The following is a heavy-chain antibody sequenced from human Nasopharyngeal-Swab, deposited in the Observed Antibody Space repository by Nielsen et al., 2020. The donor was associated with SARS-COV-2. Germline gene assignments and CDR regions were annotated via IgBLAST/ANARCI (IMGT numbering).Heavy chain of an antibody. V-gene: IGHV1-46*01. Sequence: ASVKVSCQASGYTFTNYYIHWVRQAPGQGLEWMGMINPSGGSTSFAQKFQGRVTMTRDTSTSTVYMELSSLRSEDTAVYYCARDVLGDYAMDVWGQGTTVTVSS. CDR3: ARDVLGDYAMDV. CDR1: GYTFTNYY. J-gene: IGHJ6*02. D-gene: IGHD3-16*01. CDR2: INPSGGST.